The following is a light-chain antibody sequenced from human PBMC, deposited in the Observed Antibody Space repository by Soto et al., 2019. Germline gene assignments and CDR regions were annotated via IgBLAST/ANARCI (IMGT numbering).Light chain of an antibody. V-gene: IGKV1-39*01. Sequence: DIQRTRSPSSLYASVGDRVTFTCRASQIINTYLHWYQQRPGNAPNLLIYAASSLQSGVPSRFSGSGYGTDFTLTISSLQPEDFATYYCPQSYGTLIPFGHGPRVDLK. J-gene: IGKJ5*01. CDR1: QIINTY. CDR2: AAS. CDR3: PQSYGTLIP.